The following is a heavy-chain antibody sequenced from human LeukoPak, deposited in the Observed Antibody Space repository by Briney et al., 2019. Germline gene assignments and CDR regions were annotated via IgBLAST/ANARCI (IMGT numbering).Heavy chain of an antibody. Sequence: GRSLRLSCATSGSTFSSYAMHWVRQAPGNGLEWQAVISYDGSNKYYADSVKGRFTLSSDNSKNTLYLQMNRLRAEDTAVYYCARQGSSGYVQFDYWGQGTLVTVSS. V-gene: IGHV3-30*04. CDR2: ISYDGSNK. CDR3: ARQGSSGYVQFDY. J-gene: IGHJ4*02. D-gene: IGHD5-12*01. CDR1: GSTFSSYA.